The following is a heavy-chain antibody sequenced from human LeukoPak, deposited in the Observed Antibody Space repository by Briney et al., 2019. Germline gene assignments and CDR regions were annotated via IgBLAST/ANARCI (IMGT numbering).Heavy chain of an antibody. D-gene: IGHD2-15*01. Sequence: GGSLRLSCAASEFTFSSYGMHWVRQAPGKGLEWVAVIWYDGSNKYYADSVKGRFTISRDNSKNTLYLQMNSLRAEDTAVYYCARDRGCSGGSCYSNYYYYGMDVWGKGTTVTVSS. CDR3: ARDRGCSGGSCYSNYYYYGMDV. V-gene: IGHV3-33*01. J-gene: IGHJ6*04. CDR2: IWYDGSNK. CDR1: EFTFSSYG.